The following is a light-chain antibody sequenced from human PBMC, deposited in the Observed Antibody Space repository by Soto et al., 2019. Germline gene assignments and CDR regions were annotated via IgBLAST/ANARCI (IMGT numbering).Light chain of an antibody. V-gene: IGKV1-5*01. J-gene: IGKJ1*01. CDR1: EEINDW. CDR3: QQYKSRRT. Sequence: DIQMTQSPSTLSASIGDRVTITCRASEEINDWLAWYQQKPGNAPKFLIYDASTLQSGVPSRFSGSGSGTEFTLTISSLQPDDSATYYCQQYKSRRTFGQGTKVEI. CDR2: DAS.